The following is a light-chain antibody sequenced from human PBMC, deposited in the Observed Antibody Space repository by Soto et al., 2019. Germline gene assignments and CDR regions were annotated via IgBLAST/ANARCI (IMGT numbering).Light chain of an antibody. CDR1: QSISSW. CDR2: KAS. J-gene: IGKJ2*01. V-gene: IGKV1-5*03. CDR3: QQYNSYSRYT. Sequence: DIQMTQSPSTLYASVGDRVTITCRASQSISSWLAWYQQKPGKAPKLLIYKASSLESGGPSRFSGSGSGTEFTLTISSLQPDDFASYYCQQYNSYSRYTFGQGTKLEIK.